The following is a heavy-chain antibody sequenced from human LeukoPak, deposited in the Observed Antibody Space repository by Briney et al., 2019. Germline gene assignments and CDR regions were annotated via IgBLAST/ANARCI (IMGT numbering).Heavy chain of an antibody. CDR1: GGSISSYY. CDR2: IYYSGST. D-gene: IGHD5-18*01. Sequence: SETLSLTCTVSGGSISSYYWSWIRQPPGKGLEWIGYIYYSGSTNYNPSLKSRGTISVDTSKNQFSLKLSSVTAADTAVYYCACGYSYGDDAFDIWGQGTMVTVSS. V-gene: IGHV4-59*01. J-gene: IGHJ3*02. CDR3: ACGYSYGDDAFDI.